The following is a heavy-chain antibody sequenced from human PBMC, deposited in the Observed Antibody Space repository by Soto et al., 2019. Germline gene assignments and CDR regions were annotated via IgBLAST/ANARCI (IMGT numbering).Heavy chain of an antibody. J-gene: IGHJ5*02. CDR3: ARQGGYDFWSGFRTLYNWFDP. D-gene: IGHD3-3*01. V-gene: IGHV4-59*08. Sequence: SETLSLTCTVSGGSISSYYWSWIRQPPGKGLEWIGYIYYSGSTNYNPSLKSRVTISVDTSKNQFSLKLSSVTAADTAVYYCARQGGYDFWSGFRTLYNWFDPWGQGTLVTVSS. CDR1: GGSISSYY. CDR2: IYYSGST.